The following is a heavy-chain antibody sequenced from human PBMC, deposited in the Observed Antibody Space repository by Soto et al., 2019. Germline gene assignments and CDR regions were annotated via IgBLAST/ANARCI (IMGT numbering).Heavy chain of an antibody. V-gene: IGHV4-39*01. CDR1: GGSISIGTDY. Sequence: PSETLSLTCDASGGSISIGTDYWGWIRQPPGKGLEWIGNIHYSGSTNYNPSLKSRLSISVDTSKNQFSLKLSSVTAADTAMYYCARQHSHDFYEKDIYVPWGQGTQVTVS. D-gene: IGHD2-15*01. CDR2: IHYSGST. CDR3: ARQHSHDFYEKDIYVP. J-gene: IGHJ4*02.